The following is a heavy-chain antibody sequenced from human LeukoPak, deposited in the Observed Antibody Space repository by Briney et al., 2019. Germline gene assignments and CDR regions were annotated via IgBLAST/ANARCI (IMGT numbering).Heavy chain of an antibody. J-gene: IGHJ5*02. CDR1: GGTFSSYA. V-gene: IGHV1-69*05. D-gene: IGHD2-2*01. CDR3: AREVVVPAANGWFDP. CDR2: IIPIFGTA. Sequence: GSSVKVSCKASGGTFSSYAISWVRQAPGQGREWMGGIIPIFGTADYAQKFQGRGTITTDESTSTAYMELSSLRSEDTAVYYCAREVVVPAANGWFDPWGQGTLVTVSS.